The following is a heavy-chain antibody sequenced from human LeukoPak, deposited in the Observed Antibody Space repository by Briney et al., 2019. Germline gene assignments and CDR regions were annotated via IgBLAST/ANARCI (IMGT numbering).Heavy chain of an antibody. D-gene: IGHD5-12*01. Sequence: PGGSLRLSCAASGFTFSSYSMNWVRQAPGKGLEWVSSISSSSSYIYYADSVKGRFTISRDNAKNSLYLQMNSLRAEDTAVYYCAEISEATARGYWGQGTLVTVSS. CDR1: GFTFSSYS. CDR3: AEISEATARGY. V-gene: IGHV3-21*01. CDR2: ISSSSSYI. J-gene: IGHJ4*02.